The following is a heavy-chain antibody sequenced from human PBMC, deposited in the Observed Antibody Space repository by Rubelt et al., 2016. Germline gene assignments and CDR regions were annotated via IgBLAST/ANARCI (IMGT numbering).Heavy chain of an antibody. J-gene: IGHJ4*02. CDR3: AVRIHTIVGVDLDY. V-gene: IGHV4-4*02. Sequence: QVQLQESGPGLVKPSGTLSLTCAVSGGSITSTNWWSWVRQPPGKGLEWIGEIYHSGTTNYTPSLKSRVTISVDKSKNQFSLKLNSVTAADTAVYYCAVRIHTIVGVDLDYWGQGTLVTVSS. CDR1: GGSITSTNW. D-gene: IGHD3-3*01. CDR2: IYHSGTT.